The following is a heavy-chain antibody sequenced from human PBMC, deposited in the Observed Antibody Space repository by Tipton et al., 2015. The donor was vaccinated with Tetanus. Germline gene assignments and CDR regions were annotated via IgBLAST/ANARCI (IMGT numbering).Heavy chain of an antibody. Sequence: GSLRLSCVGSGYTFKNFAVSWVRQAPGKGLEWVAGISGDGNGRFYADSVKGRFSISRDNSKDTLYLQMNSLRVEDTAIYYCAKYGWNGVTWGQGTLVPVSS. J-gene: IGHJ5*02. CDR2: ISGDGNGR. V-gene: IGHV3-23*01. CDR3: AKYGWNGVT. CDR1: GYTFKNFA. D-gene: IGHD1-1*01.